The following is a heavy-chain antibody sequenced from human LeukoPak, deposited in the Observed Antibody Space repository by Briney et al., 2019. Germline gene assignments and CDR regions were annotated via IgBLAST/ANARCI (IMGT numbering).Heavy chain of an antibody. J-gene: IGHJ4*02. CDR1: GGSISSSSYY. V-gene: IGHV4-39*01. CDR3: ARQRVVATIDY. Sequence: SETLSLTCTVSGGSISSSSYYWGWIRQPPGKGLEWIGSIYYSGSTYYDPSLKSRVTISVDTSKNQFSLKLSSVTAADTAVYYCARQRVVATIDYWGQGTLVTVSS. D-gene: IGHD1-26*01. CDR2: IYYSGST.